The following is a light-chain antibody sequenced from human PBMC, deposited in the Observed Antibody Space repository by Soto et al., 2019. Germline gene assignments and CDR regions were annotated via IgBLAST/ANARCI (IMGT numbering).Light chain of an antibody. Sequence: QSALTQPASVSGSPGQSITISCTGTNSDVGAYIYVSWYQQHPGKAPKLMVYDINNRPSGVSNRFSGSKSANTASLTISGLQADDEADYYCVSFTTKSSYVFGTGTKVP. CDR2: DIN. V-gene: IGLV2-14*03. J-gene: IGLJ1*01. CDR3: VSFTTKSSYV. CDR1: NSDVGAYIY.